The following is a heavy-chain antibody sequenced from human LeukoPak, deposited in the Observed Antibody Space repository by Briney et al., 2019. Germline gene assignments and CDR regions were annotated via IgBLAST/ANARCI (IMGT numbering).Heavy chain of an antibody. D-gene: IGHD6-13*01. J-gene: IGHJ3*02. CDR2: IIPILGIA. CDR1: GGTFSSYT. V-gene: IGHV1-69*04. Sequence: ASVKVSCKASGGTFSSYTISWVRQAPGQGLEWMGRIIPILGIANYAQKFQGRVTITADKSTSTAYMELSSLRPEDTAMYYCARDRGERDSSWSLPAHGFDIWGQGTMVTVSS. CDR3: ARDRGERDSSWSLPAHGFDI.